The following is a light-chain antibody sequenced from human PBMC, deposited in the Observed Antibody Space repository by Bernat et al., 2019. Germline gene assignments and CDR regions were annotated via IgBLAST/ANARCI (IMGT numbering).Light chain of an antibody. J-gene: IGKJ2*01. CDR1: ESIDTY. V-gene: IGKV1-39*01. Sequence: DIQMTQSPSSLSASVGGKVTITCRASESIDTYLYWYQQKPGKAPKLLIYAASSLQSGVPSRFSGSGSGTDFTLTINSLQPEDFATYYCQQGYSIPYTFGQGTKVEIK. CDR3: QQGYSIPYT. CDR2: AAS.